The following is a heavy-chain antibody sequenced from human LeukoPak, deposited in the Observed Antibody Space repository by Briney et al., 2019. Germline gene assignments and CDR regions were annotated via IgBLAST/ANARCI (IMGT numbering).Heavy chain of an antibody. V-gene: IGHV3-23*01. CDR3: AKRPISGDDKSFDY. CDR2: IRESSGDT. D-gene: IGHD2-21*01. Sequence: GGSLRLSCAASGFTVINYAMNWVRQAPGKGLEWVSTIRESSGDTYYEDSVKGRFTIYRDISKNTGYLQMNSLRVEDTAVYFCAKRPISGDDKSFDYWGQGLLVTVSS. J-gene: IGHJ4*02. CDR1: GFTVINYA.